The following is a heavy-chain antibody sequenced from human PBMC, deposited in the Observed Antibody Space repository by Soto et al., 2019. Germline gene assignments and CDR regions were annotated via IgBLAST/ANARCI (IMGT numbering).Heavy chain of an antibody. Sequence: SVKVSCKASGGTFNSYPISWVRQAPGQGLEWMGGIIPIFGTANYAQNFQARVTITADESTSTAYMELSSLRSEDTAVYYCASRVGASPTFFDYWGQGTLVTVSS. J-gene: IGHJ4*02. CDR3: ASRVGASPTFFDY. D-gene: IGHD1-26*01. V-gene: IGHV1-69*13. CDR1: GGTFNSYP. CDR2: IIPIFGTA.